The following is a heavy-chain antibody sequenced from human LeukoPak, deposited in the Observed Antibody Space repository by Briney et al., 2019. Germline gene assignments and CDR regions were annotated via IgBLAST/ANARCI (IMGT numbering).Heavy chain of an antibody. CDR1: GFTFSSYG. D-gene: IGHD3-10*01. CDR3: AKYYGSGSYFYRCSSFDY. CDR2: ISGSGGST. Sequence: GGSLRLSCAASGFTFSSYGMSWVRQAPGKGLEWVSAISGSGGSTYYADSVKGRFTISRDNSKNTLYLQMNSLRAEDTAVYYCAKYYGSGSYFYRCSSFDYWGQGTLVTVSS. J-gene: IGHJ4*02. V-gene: IGHV3-23*01.